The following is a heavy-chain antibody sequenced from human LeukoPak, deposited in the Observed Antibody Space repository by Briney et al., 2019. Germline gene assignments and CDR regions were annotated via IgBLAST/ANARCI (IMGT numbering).Heavy chain of an antibody. J-gene: IGHJ4*02. CDR2: ISCYNGHT. V-gene: IGHV1-18*01. Sequence: ASVKVSCKASGYSFTKYGLNWVRQAPGQGLQWMGWISCYNGHTHYAQNFQGRVTMTTDTSTNTAYMELRGLRSDDTAIYYCARREGRSASPFFFDSWGQGTLATVSS. CDR1: GYSFTKYG. CDR3: ARREGRSASPFFFDS. D-gene: IGHD6-6*01.